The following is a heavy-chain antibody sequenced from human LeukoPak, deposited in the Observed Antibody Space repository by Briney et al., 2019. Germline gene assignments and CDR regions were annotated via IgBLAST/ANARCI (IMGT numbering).Heavy chain of an antibody. D-gene: IGHD6-25*01. CDR3: ASDYFLDY. CDR2: ISDSGART. V-gene: IGHV3-23*01. CDR1: GFTFSSYA. J-gene: IGHJ4*02. Sequence: GGSLRLSCAASGFTFSSYAMTWVRQAPGKGLEWVSAISDSGARTNYADSAKGRFTISRDNSMNTLYLQMNSLRADDTAVYYCASDYFLDYWGQGTLVTVSS.